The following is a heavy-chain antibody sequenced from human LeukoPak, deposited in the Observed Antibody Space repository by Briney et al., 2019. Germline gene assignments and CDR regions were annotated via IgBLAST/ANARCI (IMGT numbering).Heavy chain of an antibody. V-gene: IGHV3-33*01. CDR2: IWHDGGNK. D-gene: IGHD3-22*01. CDR3: ARDLNDSSGYYFDY. Sequence: GGSLRLSCPASGFTLRDYGMHWVRQAPGKGLEWVAVIWHDGGNKYYADSVQGRFTISRDNSKNTLYLQMNSLRAEDTAVYYCARDLNDSSGYYFDYWGQGTLVTVSS. CDR1: GFTLRDYG. J-gene: IGHJ4*02.